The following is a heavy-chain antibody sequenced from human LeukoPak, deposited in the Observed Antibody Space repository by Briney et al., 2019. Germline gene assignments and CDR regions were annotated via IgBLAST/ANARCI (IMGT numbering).Heavy chain of an antibody. D-gene: IGHD1-26*01. J-gene: IGHJ3*02. CDR2: IFHNGSP. Sequence: SETLSLTCTASGGSITNTNDYWGWVRQSPGRGLEWLGNIFHNGSPYYNPSLKSRVAISVDTSKNHFSLILNAVTAADTAVYYCASYSGTYSAFEIWGQGTQVTVSS. CDR3: ASYSGTYSAFEI. CDR1: GGSITNTNDY. V-gene: IGHV4-39*07.